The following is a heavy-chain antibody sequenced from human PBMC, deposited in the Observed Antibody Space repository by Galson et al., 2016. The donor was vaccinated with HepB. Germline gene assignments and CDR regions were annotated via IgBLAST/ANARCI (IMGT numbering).Heavy chain of an antibody. CDR1: GFNFYDYT. V-gene: IGHV3-43*01. D-gene: IGHD4-23*01. J-gene: IGHJ4*02. Sequence: LRLSCAASGFNFYDYTMHWIRQAPGEGLQWVSLITGDHANAYYADSVKGRFTISRDNRKNSLYLQMNSLRTEDTALYYCAKDHGGDSGFAYWGQGTLVTVSS. CDR2: ITGDHANA. CDR3: AKDHGGDSGFAY.